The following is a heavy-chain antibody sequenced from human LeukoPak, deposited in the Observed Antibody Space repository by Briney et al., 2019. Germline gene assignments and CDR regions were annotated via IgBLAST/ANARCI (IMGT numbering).Heavy chain of an antibody. D-gene: IGHD2-15*01. CDR2: IDWDDDK. V-gene: IGHV2-70*11. CDR3: ARIREYCSGGTCYRGSYYFDY. J-gene: IGHJ4*02. Sequence: SGPALVKPTQTLTLTCTFSGFSLSTSGVCVSWIRQPPGKALEWLARIDWDDDKYYSTSLKTRLNISKDTSKNQVVLTMTNMDPVDTATYYCARIREYCSGGTCYRGSYYFDYWGQGTLVTVSS. CDR1: GFSLSTSGVC.